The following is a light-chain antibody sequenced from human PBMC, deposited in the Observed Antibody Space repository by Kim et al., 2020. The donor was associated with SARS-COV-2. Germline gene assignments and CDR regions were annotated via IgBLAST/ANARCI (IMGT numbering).Light chain of an antibody. Sequence: ELTQPPSASGTLGQRVTISCSGGSSNIGSNYVYWYQHLPGTAPKLLIYRNNQWPSGVPDRFSGSKSATSASLAISGLRSEDEADYYCAAWDDSLSGYVFGSGTKVTVL. CDR1: SSNIGSNY. CDR3: AAWDDSLSGYV. CDR2: RNN. J-gene: IGLJ1*01. V-gene: IGLV1-47*01.